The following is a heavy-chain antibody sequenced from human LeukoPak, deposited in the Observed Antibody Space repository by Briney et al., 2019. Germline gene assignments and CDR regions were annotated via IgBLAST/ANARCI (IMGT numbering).Heavy chain of an antibody. CDR2: IWSDGSNK. CDR3: ARDGKIQLWLNWFDP. Sequence: GGSLRLSCAASEFTFSDYYMSWIRQAPGKGLEWVTVIWSDGSNKYYADSVKGRFTISRDNSKNTLYLQMNSLRAEDTAVYYCARDGKIQLWLNWFDPWGQGTLVTVSS. D-gene: IGHD5-18*01. V-gene: IGHV3-33*08. CDR1: EFTFSDYY. J-gene: IGHJ5*02.